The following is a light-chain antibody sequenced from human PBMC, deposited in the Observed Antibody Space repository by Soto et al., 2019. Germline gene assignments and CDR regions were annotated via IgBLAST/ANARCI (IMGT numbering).Light chain of an antibody. CDR2: VVP. CDR1: QGIRND. J-gene: IGKJ1*01. Sequence: DIQMTQSPSSLSASVGDRVTITCRASQGIRNDLLGWYQQKPGKAPKCLIYVVPSLQSGVPSRYRDRRSGTEFTPTINSLQTQEFTPDSSLQHDTYSLTFGHQNKVESK. V-gene: IGKV1-17*01. CDR3: LQHDTYSLT.